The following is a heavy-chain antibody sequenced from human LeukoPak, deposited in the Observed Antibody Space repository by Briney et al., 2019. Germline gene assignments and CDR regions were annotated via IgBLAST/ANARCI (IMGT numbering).Heavy chain of an antibody. D-gene: IGHD6-19*01. CDR1: GFTFSSYA. Sequence: GGSLRLSCAASGFTFSSYAMSWVRQAPGKELEWVSAISGSGGSTYYADSVKGRFTMSRDNSKNTLYLQMNSLRAEDTAVYYCAKVGSSIAVAGGKAFDYWGQGTLVTVSS. V-gene: IGHV3-23*01. CDR2: ISGSGGST. CDR3: AKVGSSIAVAGGKAFDY. J-gene: IGHJ4*02.